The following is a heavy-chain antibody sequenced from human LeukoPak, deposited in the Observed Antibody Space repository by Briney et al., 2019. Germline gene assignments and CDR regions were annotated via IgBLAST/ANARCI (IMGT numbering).Heavy chain of an antibody. CDR2: IYYSGST. D-gene: IGHD3-10*01. J-gene: IGHJ4*02. V-gene: IGHV4-59*01. CDR1: GGSISSYY. Sequence: SETLSLTCTVSGGSISSYYWSWIRQPPGKRLEWIGYIYYSGSTNYNPSLKSRVTISVDTSKNQFSLKLSSVTAADTAVYYCARELFGSGSCPDYWGQGTLVTVSS. CDR3: ARELFGSGSCPDY.